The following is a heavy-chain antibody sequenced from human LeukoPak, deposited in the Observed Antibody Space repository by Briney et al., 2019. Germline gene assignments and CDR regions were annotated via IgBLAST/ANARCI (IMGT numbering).Heavy chain of an antibody. Sequence: GSLRLSCAASGFTFSSYWMSWVRQAPGKGLEWVANIKQDESEEYYVDSVKGRFTISRDNAKNSLYLQLNSLRAEDMAVYFCARRIVTYYYGSGLDYWGQGTLVTVSS. V-gene: IGHV3-7*01. CDR1: GFTFSSYW. J-gene: IGHJ4*02. D-gene: IGHD3-10*01. CDR2: IKQDESEE. CDR3: ARRIVTYYYGSGLDY.